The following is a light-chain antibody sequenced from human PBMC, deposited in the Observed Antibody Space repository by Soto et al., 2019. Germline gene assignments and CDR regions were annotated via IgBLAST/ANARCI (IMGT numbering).Light chain of an antibody. CDR2: EVS. V-gene: IGLV2-14*01. CDR3: RSYTSRTTSV. Sequence: QSPLTQPASVSGSPGQSVTISCTGTISDVGGYNYVSWYQQHPGKAPKLMIYEVSNRPSGVSFRFSGSKSGNTASLTISGLQAEDEADYYCRSYTSRTTSVFGTGTKVTVL. CDR1: ISDVGGYNY. J-gene: IGLJ1*01.